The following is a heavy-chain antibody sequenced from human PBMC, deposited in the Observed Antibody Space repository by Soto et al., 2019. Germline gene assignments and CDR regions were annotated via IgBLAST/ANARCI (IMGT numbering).Heavy chain of an antibody. V-gene: IGHV1-2*04. D-gene: IGHD2-8*01. Sequence: ASVKVSCKPSRYSFTDYHIHWVRPAPGQGLEWLGRMYANSGVTSNAQKFQGWVTMTTDTSISTASMELTRLTSDDTAIYYCARGASTVCSNGVCSVFYHNDRDV. CDR3: ARGASTVCSNGVCSVFYHNDRDV. CDR2: MYANSGVT. J-gene: IGHJ6*01. CDR1: RYSFTDYH.